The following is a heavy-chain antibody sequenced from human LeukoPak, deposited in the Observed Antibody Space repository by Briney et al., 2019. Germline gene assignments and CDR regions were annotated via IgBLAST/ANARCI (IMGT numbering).Heavy chain of an antibody. CDR1: GFTLSHYY. V-gene: IGHV3-11*01. Sequence: RGSLRLSCAASGFTLSHYYMTWIRQAPGKGLEWLSCISSSGDTIYYADSVKGRFTVSRDNAENSLYLQMNSLRAEDTAMYYCARQGSEIDYWGQGTLVTVSS. CDR2: ISSSGDTI. CDR3: ARQGSEIDY. J-gene: IGHJ4*02.